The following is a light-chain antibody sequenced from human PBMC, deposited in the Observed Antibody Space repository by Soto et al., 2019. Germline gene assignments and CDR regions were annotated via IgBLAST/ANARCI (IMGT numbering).Light chain of an antibody. CDR2: EGS. J-gene: IGLJ2*01. Sequence: QSALTQPASVSGSPGQSITISCTGTSSDVGSYNLVSWYQQHPGKAPKLMIYEGSKRPSGVSNRFSGSKSGNTASLTISGLQDEDEADYYCCSCAGSSTVFGGGTKLTVL. CDR3: CSCAGSSTV. V-gene: IGLV2-23*01. CDR1: SSDVGSYNL.